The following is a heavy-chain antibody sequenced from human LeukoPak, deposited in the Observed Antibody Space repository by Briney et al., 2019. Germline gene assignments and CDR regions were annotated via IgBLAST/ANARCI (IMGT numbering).Heavy chain of an antibody. CDR3: ARAGVDRDGYNPSDY. Sequence: ASVKVSCKASGYTFTGYYMHWVRQAPGQGLEWMGWINPNSGGTNYAQKLQGRVTMTTDTSTSTAYMELRSLRSDDTAVYYCARAGVDRDGYNPSDYWGQGTLVTVSS. CDR1: GYTFTGYY. V-gene: IGHV1-2*02. CDR2: INPNSGGT. D-gene: IGHD5-24*01. J-gene: IGHJ4*02.